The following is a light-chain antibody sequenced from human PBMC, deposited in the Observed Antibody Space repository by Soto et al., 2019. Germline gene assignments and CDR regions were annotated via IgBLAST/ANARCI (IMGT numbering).Light chain of an antibody. V-gene: IGKV1-39*01. Sequence: DIQMTQSPSSLSASVGDRVTITCRASQSISSYLNWYQQKPGKAPKLLIYAASRLQSGVPSRFSGSGSGTDFTLTISSLQPEDFATYYCQQSYSTPPTFGGGTKLEIK. CDR1: QSISSY. CDR2: AAS. CDR3: QQSYSTPPT. J-gene: IGKJ4*01.